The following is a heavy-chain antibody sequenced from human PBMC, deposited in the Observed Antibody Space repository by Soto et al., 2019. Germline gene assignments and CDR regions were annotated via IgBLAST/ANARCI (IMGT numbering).Heavy chain of an antibody. J-gene: IGHJ2*01. CDR1: GFTFSSYA. CDR3: VKDDRILGRRYFDL. CDR2: ISFSDGGT. D-gene: IGHD3-16*01. Sequence: PGGSLRLSCAASGFTFSSYAMTWVRQAPGKGLEWVSSISFSDGGTYYADSVKGRLTISRDNSKNTLFLQMNSLRVEDTAVYYCVKDDRILGRRYFDLWGRGTLVTLS. V-gene: IGHV3-23*01.